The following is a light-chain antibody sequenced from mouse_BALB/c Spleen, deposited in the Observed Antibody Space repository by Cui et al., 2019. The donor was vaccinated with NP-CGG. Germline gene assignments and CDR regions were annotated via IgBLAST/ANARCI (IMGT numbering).Light chain of an antibody. V-gene: IGLV1*01. CDR1: TGDVTTSNY. J-gene: IGLJ1*01. CDR3: ALWYSNHWV. Sequence: QAVVTQESALTTSPGETVTLTCRSNTGDVTTSNYANWVQEKPDHLFTGLIGGTNNRVPGVPARFSGSLIGDKAVLTITGAQTEDEAIYFCALWYSNHWVFGGGTKLTVL. CDR2: GTN.